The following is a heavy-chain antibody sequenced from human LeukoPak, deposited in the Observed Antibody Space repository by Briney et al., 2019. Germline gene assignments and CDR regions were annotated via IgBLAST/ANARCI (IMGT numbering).Heavy chain of an antibody. D-gene: IGHD3-22*01. CDR3: ARGRRYYYDSTPYY. J-gene: IGHJ4*02. Sequence: PSETLSLTCAVYGGSFSVYYWSWIRQPPGKGLEWIGEINHSGSTNYNPSLKSRVTISVDTSKNQFSLKLSSVTAADTAVYYCARGRRYYYDSTPYYWGQGTLVTVSS. V-gene: IGHV4-34*01. CDR2: INHSGST. CDR1: GGSFSVYY.